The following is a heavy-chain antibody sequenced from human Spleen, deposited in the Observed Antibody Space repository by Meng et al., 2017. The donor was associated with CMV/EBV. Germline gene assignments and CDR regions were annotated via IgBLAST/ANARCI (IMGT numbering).Heavy chain of an antibody. J-gene: IGHJ4*02. V-gene: IGHV4-31*02. Sequence: TVSGASISSGGYYWGWVRQRPGKGLEWIGYIHYRGSTSYNPSLKSRLTMSVDSSKNQFSLRLNSVTAADTAVFYCARQRYSYGLELDSWGQGALVTVSS. D-gene: IGHD5-18*01. CDR3: ARQRYSYGLELDS. CDR2: IHYRGST. CDR1: GASISSGGYY.